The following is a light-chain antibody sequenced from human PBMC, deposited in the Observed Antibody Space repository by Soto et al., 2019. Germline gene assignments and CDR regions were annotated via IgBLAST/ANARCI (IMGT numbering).Light chain of an antibody. CDR3: SSFTTYNTRV. V-gene: IGLV2-14*01. CDR2: EVN. Sequence: QSALTQPASVSGSPGQSIAISCTGTNSDVGAYNFVSWYQQYPGKAPKLIIHEVNNRPSGVSDRFSGSKSGNTASLTISGLQADDEADYYCSSFTTYNTRVFGTGTKDTDL. J-gene: IGLJ1*01. CDR1: NSDVGAYNF.